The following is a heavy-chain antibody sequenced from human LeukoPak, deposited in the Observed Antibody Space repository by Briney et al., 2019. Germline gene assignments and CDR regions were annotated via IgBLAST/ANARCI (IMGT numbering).Heavy chain of an antibody. Sequence: GASVKVYCKASGYTFTSYGISWVRQAPGQGLEWMGWISAYNGNTNYAQKLQGRVTMTTDTSTSTAYMELRSLRSDDTAVYYCARVMVVATYLTPDDYWGQGTLVTVSS. D-gene: IGHD5-12*01. CDR2: ISAYNGNT. CDR3: ARVMVVATYLTPDDY. J-gene: IGHJ4*02. CDR1: GYTFTSYG. V-gene: IGHV1-18*01.